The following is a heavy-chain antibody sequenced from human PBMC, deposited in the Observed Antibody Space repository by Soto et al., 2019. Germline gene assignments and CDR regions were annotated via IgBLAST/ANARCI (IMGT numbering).Heavy chain of an antibody. CDR2: IYYSGST. D-gene: IGHD4-17*01. CDR1: GGSISSYY. J-gene: IGHJ4*02. V-gene: IGHV4-59*08. CDR3: ARRYGDASDY. Sequence: QVQLQESGPGLVKPSETLSLTCTVSGGSISSYYWSWIRQPPGKGLEWIGYIYYSGSTNYNPSLKSRVTISVDTSKNHFSLKLSSVTAADTAVYYCARRYGDASDYWGQGTLVTVSS.